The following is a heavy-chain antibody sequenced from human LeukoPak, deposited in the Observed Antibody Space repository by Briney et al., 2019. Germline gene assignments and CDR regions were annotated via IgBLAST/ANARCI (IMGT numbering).Heavy chain of an antibody. CDR2: ISAYNGKT. D-gene: IGHD5-12*01. V-gene: IGHV1-18*01. CDR1: GYTFTIYG. J-gene: IGHJ4*02. Sequence: GASVTVSFTSSGYTFTIYGISWVRQAPGQGLEWMGWISAYNGKTNYAQKLQGRVTMTTDTSTSTAYMELRSLRSDDTAVYYCARGGGTSEWLRLVDYWGQGTLVTVSS. CDR3: ARGGGTSEWLRLVDY.